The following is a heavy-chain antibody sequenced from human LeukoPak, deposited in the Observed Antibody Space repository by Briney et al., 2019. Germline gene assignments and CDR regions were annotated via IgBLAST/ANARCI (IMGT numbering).Heavy chain of an antibody. D-gene: IGHD5-12*01. V-gene: IGHV1-18*01. Sequence: ASVKVSCEASGYTFTSYGISWVRQAPGQGLEWMGWISAYNGNTNYAQKLQGRVTMTTDTSTSTAYMELRSLRSDDTAVYYCARDWEVATIAPGGYWGQGTLVTVSS. CDR1: GYTFTSYG. CDR3: ARDWEVATIAPGGY. CDR2: ISAYNGNT. J-gene: IGHJ4*02.